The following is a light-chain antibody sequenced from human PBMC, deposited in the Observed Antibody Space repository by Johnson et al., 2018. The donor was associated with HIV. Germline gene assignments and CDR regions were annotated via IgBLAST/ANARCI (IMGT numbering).Light chain of an antibody. J-gene: IGLJ1*01. Sequence: QSVLTQPPSVSAAPGQKVTISCSGSSSNIGNNYVSWYQQLPGTAPKLLIYENNKRPSGIPDRFSGSKSDTSATLGITGLQTVDEADYYCGTWDSSLSAGVFGTGTKVTVL. V-gene: IGLV1-51*02. CDR2: ENN. CDR1: SSNIGNNY. CDR3: GTWDSSLSAGV.